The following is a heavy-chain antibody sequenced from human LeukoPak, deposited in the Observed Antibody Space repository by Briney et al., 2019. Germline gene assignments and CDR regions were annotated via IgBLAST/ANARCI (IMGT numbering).Heavy chain of an antibody. Sequence: AASVKVSCKASGFTFTSSAMQWVRQARGQRLEWIGWIVVGSGNTNYAQKFQERVTITRDMSTSTAYMELSSLRSEDTAVYYCARDSSWHTFDYWGQGTLVTVSS. CDR1: GFTFTSSA. V-gene: IGHV1-58*02. CDR3: ARDSSWHTFDY. D-gene: IGHD2-2*01. J-gene: IGHJ4*02. CDR2: IVVGSGNT.